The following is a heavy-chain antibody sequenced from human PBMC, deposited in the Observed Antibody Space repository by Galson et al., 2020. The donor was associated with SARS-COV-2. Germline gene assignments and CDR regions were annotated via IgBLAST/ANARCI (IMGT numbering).Heavy chain of an antibody. J-gene: IGHJ3*02. Sequence: SETLSLTCTVSGGSISSGGYYWSWIRQHPGKGLEWIGYIYYSGSTYYNPSLKSRVTISVDTSKNQFSLKLSSVTAADTAVYYCARGNGITIFGVVIIGACEIWGQGTMVTVA. D-gene: IGHD3-3*01. CDR2: IYYSGST. V-gene: IGHV4-31*03. CDR1: GGSISSGGYY. CDR3: ARGNGITIFGVVIIGACEI.